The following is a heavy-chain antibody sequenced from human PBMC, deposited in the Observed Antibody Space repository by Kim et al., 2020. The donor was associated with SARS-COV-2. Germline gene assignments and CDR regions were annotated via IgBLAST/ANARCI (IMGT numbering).Heavy chain of an antibody. CDR3: AKAESIAARPRRYYYYGMDV. V-gene: IGHV3-9*01. CDR1: GFTFDDSS. Sequence: GGSLRLSCAASGFTFDDSSMHWVRQAPGKGLEWVSGISWNSGSIGYADSVKGRFTISRDNAKNSLYLQMNSLRAEDTALYYCAKAESIAARPRRYYYYGMDVWGQGTTVTVSS. J-gene: IGHJ6*02. D-gene: IGHD6-6*01. CDR2: ISWNSGSI.